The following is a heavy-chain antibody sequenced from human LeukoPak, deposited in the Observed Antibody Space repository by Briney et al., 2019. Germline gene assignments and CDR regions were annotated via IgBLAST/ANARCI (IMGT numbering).Heavy chain of an antibody. CDR1: GVTFSSYA. Sequence: PGGSLRLSCAASGVTFSSYAMSWVRQAPGKGVGWVSTIGSTGGNTYYTDSVKGRFTISRENSTNTPYLQINGLRDDDTAVYYCAKSMSPVITSPFWGQGTLVTVSS. D-gene: IGHD3-16*01. V-gene: IGHV3-23*01. J-gene: IGHJ4*02. CDR2: IGSTGGNT. CDR3: AKSMSPVITSPF.